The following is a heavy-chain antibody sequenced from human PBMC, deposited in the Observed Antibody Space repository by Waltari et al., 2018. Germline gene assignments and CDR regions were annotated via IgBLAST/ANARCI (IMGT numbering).Heavy chain of an antibody. J-gene: IGHJ4*02. V-gene: IGHV1-69*12. D-gene: IGHD1-26*01. CDR2: SIPICGTA. Sequence: QVQLVQSGAEVKKPGSSVKVSCKASGGTFSSYAISWVRQAPGQGLEWMGGSIPICGTANYAQKFPGRVTITADESTSTAYMELSSLGSEDTAGYYCARPYSGSYYYFDYWGQGTLVTVSS. CDR1: GGTFSSYA. CDR3: ARPYSGSYYYFDY.